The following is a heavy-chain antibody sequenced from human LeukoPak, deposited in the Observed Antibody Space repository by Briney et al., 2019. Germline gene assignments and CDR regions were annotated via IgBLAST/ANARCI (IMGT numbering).Heavy chain of an antibody. D-gene: IGHD3-3*01. J-gene: IGHJ6*03. V-gene: IGHV4-4*07. CDR1: GGSISSYY. CDR3: ARVDVFGVVSSDYYYYYMDV. CDR2: IYTSGST. Sequence: SETLSLTCTVSGGSISSYYWSWIRQPAGKGLEWIGRIYTSGSTNYNPSLKSRVIMSVDTSKNQFSLKLSYVTAADTAVYYCARVDVFGVVSSDYYYYYMDVWGKGTTVTVSS.